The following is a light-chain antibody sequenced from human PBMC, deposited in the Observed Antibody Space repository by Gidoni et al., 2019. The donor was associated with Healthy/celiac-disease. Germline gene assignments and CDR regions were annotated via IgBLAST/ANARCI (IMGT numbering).Light chain of an antibody. J-gene: IGLJ2*01. CDR2: QDN. CDR3: QAWDSSTVV. Sequence: QSPSVSVSPGQTASITCSGDKLGDKYACWYQQKPGQSPVLVIYQDNKRPSGIPERFSGSKSGNTATLTISGTQAMDEADYYCQAWDSSTVVFGGGTKLTVL. CDR1: KLGDKY. V-gene: IGLV3-1*01.